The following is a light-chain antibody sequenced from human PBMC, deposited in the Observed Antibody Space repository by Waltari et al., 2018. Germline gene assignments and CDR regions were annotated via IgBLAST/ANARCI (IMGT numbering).Light chain of an antibody. CDR2: DVA. V-gene: IGLV2-14*03. CDR1: TGAVFDYKS. CDR3: SAYKSSSTLA. Sequence: SALSQPAPLSWSPGPSSPISCPTPTGAVFDYKSVSWYKQHPGKAPKLMIYDVANRPSGVSDRFSGSKSGNTASLTISGLQAQDEADYYCSAYKSSSTLAFGGGTKLTVL. J-gene: IGLJ3*02.